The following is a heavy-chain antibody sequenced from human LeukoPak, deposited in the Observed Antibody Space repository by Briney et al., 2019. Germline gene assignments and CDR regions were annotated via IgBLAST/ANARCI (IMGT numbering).Heavy chain of an antibody. CDR1: GGSIRGYY. Sequence: SETLSLTCTVSGGSIRGYYWSWMRQPPGKGPEWIGYISYSGTTNYNPSVQSRVTISVDTSTNQFSLKLSSVTAADTAVYYCGRSKPYGSTWHTDYWGQGTLVTVSS. CDR3: GRSKPYGSTWHTDY. CDR2: ISYSGTT. V-gene: IGHV4-59*08. J-gene: IGHJ4*02. D-gene: IGHD1-26*01.